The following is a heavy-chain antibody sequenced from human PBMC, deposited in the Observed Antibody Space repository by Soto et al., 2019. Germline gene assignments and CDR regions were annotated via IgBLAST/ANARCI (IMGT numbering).Heavy chain of an antibody. V-gene: IGHV4-31*03. CDR3: AREGRSAAPQAGFDL. D-gene: IGHD3-10*01. CDR2: IFYSGNT. Sequence: QEQLQESGPGLLKPSQTLSLTCTLSGNSISTGAYYWSWLRQHPVKGLEWIGHIFYSGNTHYSPSLGSRVSISVDTSKNQFSIKLTSVTVADTAIYYCAREGRSAAPQAGFDLWGQGTLVTVSS. CDR1: GNSISTGAYY. J-gene: IGHJ4*02.